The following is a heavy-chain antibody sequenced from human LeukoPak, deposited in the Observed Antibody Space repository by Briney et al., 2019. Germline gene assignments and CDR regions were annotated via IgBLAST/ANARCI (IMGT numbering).Heavy chain of an antibody. CDR1: GFTFSSYA. Sequence: GGSLRLSCAASGFTFSSYAMHWVRQAPGKGLEWVAVISYDGSNKYYADSVKGRFTISRDNSKNTLYLQMNSLRAEDTDVYYCARTLIKYSSSSCYFDYWGQGTLVTVSS. D-gene: IGHD6-6*01. V-gene: IGHV3-30*04. CDR2: ISYDGSNK. J-gene: IGHJ4*02. CDR3: ARTLIKYSSSSCYFDY.